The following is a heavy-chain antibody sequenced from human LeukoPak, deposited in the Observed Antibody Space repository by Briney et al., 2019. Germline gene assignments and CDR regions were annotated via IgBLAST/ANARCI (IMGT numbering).Heavy chain of an antibody. CDR3: AKAAVRGDTPMITNWYFDL. CDR1: GYTFTTYG. D-gene: IGHD5-18*01. J-gene: IGHJ2*01. V-gene: IGHV3-23*01. CDR2: VTNSADST. Sequence: GGSLRLSCAASGYTFTTYGMSWVRQAPGKGLEWVSGVTNSADSTYYADSVNGRFTISRDNSKNTLYLQVNSLRVEDTAVYYCAKAAVRGDTPMITNWYFDLWGRGTLVTVSS.